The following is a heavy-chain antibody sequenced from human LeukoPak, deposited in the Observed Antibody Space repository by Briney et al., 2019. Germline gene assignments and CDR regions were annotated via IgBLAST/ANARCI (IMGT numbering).Heavy chain of an antibody. CDR3: AKGREPGGLDY. CDR1: GFTFSSYG. CDR2: IWYDGSKK. Sequence: GGSLRLSCAASGFTFSSYGMHWVRHAPGKGLEWVAFIWYDGSKKYYADSVEGRFTLSRDNAKSTLYLQMNSLRPEDTAVYYCAKGREPGGLDYWGQGTLVTVSS. J-gene: IGHJ4*02. D-gene: IGHD1-26*01. V-gene: IGHV3-30*02.